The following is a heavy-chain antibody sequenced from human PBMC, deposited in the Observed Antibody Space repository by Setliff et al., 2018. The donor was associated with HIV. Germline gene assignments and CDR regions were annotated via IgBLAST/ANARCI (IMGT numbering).Heavy chain of an antibody. CDR1: GFIVNNFE. D-gene: IGHD1-26*01. CDR2: ISSSGTIK. CDR3: ARENSGTHLGGVFDY. V-gene: IGHV3-48*03. Sequence: LRLSCAASGFIVNNFEMNWVRQAPGKGLEWISYISSSGTIKKYASSVRGRFTISRDNAKKSLYLQMDSLRAEDTAVYYCARENSGTHLGGVFDYWGQGTLVTVSS. J-gene: IGHJ4*02.